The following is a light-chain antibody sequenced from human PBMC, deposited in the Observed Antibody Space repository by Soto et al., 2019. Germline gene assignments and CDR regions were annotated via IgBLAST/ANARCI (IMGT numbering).Light chain of an antibody. Sequence: QSALTQPASVSGSPGQSITISCTGTSSDVGGYNYVSWYQQHPGKAPKLMIYEVSNRPSGVSTRFSGSKSGNTASLTISGLQAEDEADYYCSSYTGSSTPYVFGTGTKVTV. J-gene: IGLJ1*01. CDR2: EVS. CDR1: SSDVGGYNY. V-gene: IGLV2-14*01. CDR3: SSYTGSSTPYV.